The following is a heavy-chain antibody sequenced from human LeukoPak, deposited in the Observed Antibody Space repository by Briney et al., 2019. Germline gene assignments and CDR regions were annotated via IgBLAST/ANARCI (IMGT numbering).Heavy chain of an antibody. Sequence: GGSLRLSCAASGFTFSSYGMHWVRQAPGKGLEWVAVISYDGSNKYYAGSVKGRFTISRDNSKNTLYLQMNSLRAEDTAVYYCANSANLDYWGQGTLVTVSS. CDR2: ISYDGSNK. CDR1: GFTFSSYG. V-gene: IGHV3-30*18. J-gene: IGHJ4*02. CDR3: ANSANLDY. D-gene: IGHD4/OR15-4a*01.